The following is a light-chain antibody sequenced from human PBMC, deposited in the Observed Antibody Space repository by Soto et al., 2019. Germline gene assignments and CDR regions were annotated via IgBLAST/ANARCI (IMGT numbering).Light chain of an antibody. J-gene: IGKJ1*01. CDR1: QSVSSS. Sequence: DIQMTQSPSTLSAFVGDRVTITCRASQSVSSSLAWYQQKPGKAPKLLIYDASTLESGVPSRFSGSGYGTEFTLTINSLQPGDFATYYCQQTSAFPRTFGQGTKVDVK. CDR2: DAS. CDR3: QQTSAFPRT. V-gene: IGKV1-5*01.